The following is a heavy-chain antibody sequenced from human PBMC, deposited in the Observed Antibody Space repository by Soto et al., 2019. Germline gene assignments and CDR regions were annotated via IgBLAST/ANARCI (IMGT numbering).Heavy chain of an antibody. CDR3: AIHRSGVPASNFDY. D-gene: IGHD2-2*01. CDR1: GGSISSGGYY. CDR2: IYYSGST. Sequence: QVQLQESGPGLVKPSQTLSLTCTVSGGSISSGGYYWSWLRQHPGKGLEWIGYIYYSGSTYYNPSLTSRVTISVDTSKNQFSLKLSSVTAADTAVYYCAIHRSGVPASNFDYWGQGTLVTFSS. J-gene: IGHJ4*02. V-gene: IGHV4-31*03.